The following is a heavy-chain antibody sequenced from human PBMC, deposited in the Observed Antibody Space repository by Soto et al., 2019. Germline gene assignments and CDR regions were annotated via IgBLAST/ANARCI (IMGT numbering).Heavy chain of an antibody. Sequence: ASVKVSCKASGYTFTSYGISWVRQAPGQGLEWMGWISAYNGNTNYAQKLQGRVTMTTDTSTSTAYMELRSLRSDDTAVYYCARVYCSSTSCHMDYWGQGTLVTVSS. CDR1: GYTFTSYG. J-gene: IGHJ4*02. V-gene: IGHV1-18*01. D-gene: IGHD2-2*02. CDR2: ISAYNGNT. CDR3: ARVYCSSTSCHMDY.